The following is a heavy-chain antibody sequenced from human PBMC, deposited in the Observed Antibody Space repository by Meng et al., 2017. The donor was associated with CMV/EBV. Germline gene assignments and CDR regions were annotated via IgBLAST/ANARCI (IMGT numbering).Heavy chain of an antibody. J-gene: IGHJ4*02. CDR2: INPSGGSP. CDR3: AREGEGVVAATPHFDY. D-gene: IGHD2-15*01. CDR1: GYTFTSYY. V-gene: IGHV1-46*01. Sequence: GAAGTRPVASVQVPANASGYTFTSYYLHWLRQAPGQGREWMGIINPSGGSPSYAQKFQGRVTMNRDTSTSTVYMELSSLRSEDTAVYYCAREGEGVVAATPHFDYWGQGTLVTVSS.